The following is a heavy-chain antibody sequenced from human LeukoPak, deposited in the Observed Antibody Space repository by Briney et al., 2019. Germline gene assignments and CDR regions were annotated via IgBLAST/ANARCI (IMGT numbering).Heavy chain of an antibody. Sequence: GAPVKLSCKASGYTFTSYYMHWVRQAPGQGLEWMGIINPSGGSTSYAQKFQGRVTMTRDTSTSTVYMELSSLRSEDTAVYYCARDRYYYDSSGYIRGISFDYWGQGTLVTVSS. CDR3: ARDRYYYDSSGYIRGISFDY. J-gene: IGHJ4*02. V-gene: IGHV1-46*01. D-gene: IGHD3-22*01. CDR1: GYTFTSYY. CDR2: INPSGGST.